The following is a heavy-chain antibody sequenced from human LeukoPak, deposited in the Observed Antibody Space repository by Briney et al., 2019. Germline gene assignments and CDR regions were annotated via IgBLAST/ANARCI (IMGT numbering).Heavy chain of an antibody. V-gene: IGHV3-64*02. Sequence: SGGSLRLSCAGSGFTFSNYSFHWIRQAPGKGLQYVSVISGDGARSFYAESVKGRFTISRDISKNTLYLQTNSLRVEDTAVYYCAREDYMDVWGKGTTVIVTS. CDR1: GFTFSNYS. CDR3: AREDYMDV. CDR2: ISGDGARS. J-gene: IGHJ6*03.